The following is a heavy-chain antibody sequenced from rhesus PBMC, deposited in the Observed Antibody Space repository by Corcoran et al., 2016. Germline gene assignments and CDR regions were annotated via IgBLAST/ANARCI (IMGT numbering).Heavy chain of an antibody. CDR1: GYSISSAYG. V-gene: IGHV4-127*01. Sequence: QVHLQESGPGLVKPSETLSLTCAVPGYSISSAYGWDWIRQPPGRGLEWIGQIFGGTGSTYYNPALKSRVTVSKDTSKNQFSLKLRSVTAADTAVYYCARAVYWYFDLWGPGSPITISS. CDR2: IFGGTGST. CDR3: ARAVYWYFDL. J-gene: IGHJ2*01.